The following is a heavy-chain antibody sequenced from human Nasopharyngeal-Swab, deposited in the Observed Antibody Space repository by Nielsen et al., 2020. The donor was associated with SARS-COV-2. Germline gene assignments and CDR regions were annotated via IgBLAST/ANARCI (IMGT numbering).Heavy chain of an antibody. Sequence: SGPTLVKPTKTLTLTCTFSGFSLSTSGVGVGWIRQPPGKALEWLALIYWDDDKRYSPSLKSRLTITKDTSKNQVVLTMTNMDPVDTATYYCAHSAAYYYDSSGYYPEGFDYWGQGTLVTVSS. CDR1: GFSLSTSGVG. CDR2: IYWDDDK. J-gene: IGHJ4*02. V-gene: IGHV2-5*02. D-gene: IGHD3-22*01. CDR3: AHSAAYYYDSSGYYPEGFDY.